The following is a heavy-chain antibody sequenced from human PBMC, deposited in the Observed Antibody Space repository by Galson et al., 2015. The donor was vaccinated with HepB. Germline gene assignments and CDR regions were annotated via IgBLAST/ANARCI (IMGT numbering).Heavy chain of an antibody. CDR2: VDPEDGET. D-gene: IGHD5-24*01. CDR3: ATGAWLQLARYYYYYGMDV. Sequence: VKVSCKASGYTFTDYYMHWVQQAPGKGLEWMGLVDPEDGETIYAEKFQGRVTITADTSTDTAYMELSSLRSEDTAVYYCATGAWLQLARYYYYYGMDVWGQGTTVTVSS. CDR1: GYTFTDYY. V-gene: IGHV1-69-2*01. J-gene: IGHJ6*02.